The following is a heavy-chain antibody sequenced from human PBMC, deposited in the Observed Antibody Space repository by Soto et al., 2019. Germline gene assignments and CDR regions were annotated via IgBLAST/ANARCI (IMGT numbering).Heavy chain of an antibody. J-gene: IGHJ4*02. CDR3: ARSFDSSGYCTY. Sequence: QVQLQESGLGLVKPSGTLSLTCAVSGDSISSNNWWSWVRQPPGKGLEWIGEIYHTGSTNYNPSLKSRGTISVDKSKNQFSLKLSSVTAADTALYYWARSFDSSGYCTYWGQGTLVTVSS. V-gene: IGHV4-4*02. CDR1: GDSISSNNW. D-gene: IGHD3-22*01. CDR2: IYHTGST.